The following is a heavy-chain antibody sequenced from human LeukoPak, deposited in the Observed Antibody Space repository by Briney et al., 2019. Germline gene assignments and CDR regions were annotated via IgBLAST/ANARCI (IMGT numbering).Heavy chain of an antibody. CDR1: GFTFDDYA. CDR3: AKELFVAAAGTEGAFDI. Sequence: PGGSLRLSCAASGFTFDDYAMHWVRQAPGKGLEWVSGISWNSGSIGYADSVKGRFTISRDNAKNSLYLQMNSLRAEDTALYYCAKELFVAAAGTEGAFDIWGQGTMVTVSS. CDR2: ISWNSGSI. D-gene: IGHD6-13*01. V-gene: IGHV3-9*01. J-gene: IGHJ3*02.